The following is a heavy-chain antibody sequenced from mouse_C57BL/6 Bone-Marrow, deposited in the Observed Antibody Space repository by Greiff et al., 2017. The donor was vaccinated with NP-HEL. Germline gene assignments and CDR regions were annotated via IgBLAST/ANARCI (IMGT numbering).Heavy chain of an antibody. Sequence: QVQLQQPGAELVKPGASVKLSCKASGYTFTSYWMHWVKQRPGQGLEWIGMIHPNSGSTNYNEKFKSKATLTVDKSSSTAYMQLSSLTSEDSAVYYCAGSGYYYGSRGFAYWGQGTLVTVSA. CDR1: GYTFTSYW. J-gene: IGHJ3*01. CDR2: IHPNSGST. D-gene: IGHD1-1*01. V-gene: IGHV1-64*01. CDR3: AGSGYYYGSRGFAY.